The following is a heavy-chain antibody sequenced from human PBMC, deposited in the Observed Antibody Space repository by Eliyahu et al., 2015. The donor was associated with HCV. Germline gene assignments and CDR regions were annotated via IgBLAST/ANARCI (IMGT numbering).Heavy chain of an antibody. J-gene: IGHJ4*02. V-gene: IGHV3-13*04. CDR3: ARVKLAGGGFDY. Sequence: EVQLVESGGGLVQPGGSXXVSCAASGFTFSSHDIHWVRXVMGKGLEWVSGVGVAXNTHYADSVKGRFTISRENAKNSLYLQMNSLSAGDTAVYFCARVKLAGGGFDYWGQGVLVTVSS. CDR2: VGVAXNT. D-gene: IGHD6-19*01. CDR1: GFTFSSHD.